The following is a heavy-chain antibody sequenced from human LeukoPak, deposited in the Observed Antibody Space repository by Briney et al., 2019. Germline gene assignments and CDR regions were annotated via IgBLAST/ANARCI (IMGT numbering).Heavy chain of an antibody. D-gene: IGHD6-13*01. J-gene: IGHJ4*02. CDR3: AKQGIAAEGGY. CDR2: ISSSSSYI. Sequence: GGSLRLSCEASGFTFSSYSMNWVRQAPGKGLEWVSSISSSSSYIYYADSVKGRFTISRDNAKNSLYLQMNSLRAEDTAVYYCAKQGIAAEGGYWGQGTLVTVSS. CDR1: GFTFSSYS. V-gene: IGHV3-21*01.